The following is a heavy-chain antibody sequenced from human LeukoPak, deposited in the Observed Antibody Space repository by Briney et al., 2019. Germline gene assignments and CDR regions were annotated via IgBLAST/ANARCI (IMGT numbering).Heavy chain of an antibody. CDR3: ARGYSSWDHYYY. V-gene: IGHV1-8*03. J-gene: IGHJ4*02. Sequence: ASVKVSCKASGYTFTSYDINWVRQATGQGLEWMGWMNPNSGNTGYAQKFQGRVTITRNTSISTAYMELSSLRSEDTAVYYCARGYSSWDHYYYWGQGNLFTVSS. D-gene: IGHD6-13*01. CDR2: MNPNSGNT. CDR1: GYTFTSYD.